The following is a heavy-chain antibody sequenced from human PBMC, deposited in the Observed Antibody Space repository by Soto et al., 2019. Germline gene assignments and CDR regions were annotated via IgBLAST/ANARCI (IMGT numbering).Heavy chain of an antibody. CDR3: AGAPPTPPDYYYFGRDV. CDR2: INYSGTS. D-gene: IGHD3-10*01. J-gene: IGHJ6*02. Sequence: WETLSLTCTVSGGSISSYYWSWIRQPPGKGLEWIGYINYSGTSHFNPSLKSRVTISLDASMNQFSLSLNSVTAAEAAVYYCAGAPPTPPDYYYFGRDVWGQGTTVTVSS. V-gene: IGHV4-59*06. CDR1: GGSISSYY.